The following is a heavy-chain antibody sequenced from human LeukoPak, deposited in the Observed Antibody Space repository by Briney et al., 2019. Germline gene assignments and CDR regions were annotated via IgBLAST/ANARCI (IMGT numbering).Heavy chain of an antibody. J-gene: IGHJ4*02. CDR3: AKDIHMVIAAAGRGFDY. D-gene: IGHD6-13*01. Sequence: RSPRLSCAAYGFTFDDYAMHWVRQAPGKGLEWVSGISRSSGSIGYADSVKGRFTISRDNAKNSLYLQMNSLRAEDTALYYCAKDIHMVIAAAGRGFDYWGQGTLVTVSS. CDR2: ISRSSGSI. V-gene: IGHV3-9*01. CDR1: GFTFDDYA.